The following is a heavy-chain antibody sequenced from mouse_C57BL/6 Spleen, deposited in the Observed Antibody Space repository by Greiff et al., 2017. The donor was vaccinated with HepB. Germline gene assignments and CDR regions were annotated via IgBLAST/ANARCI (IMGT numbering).Heavy chain of an antibody. D-gene: IGHD2-2*01. CDR2: IDPSDSYT. CDR1: GYTFTSYW. V-gene: IGHV1-69*01. CDR3: ARAVTTDYAMDY. Sequence: VQLQQPGAELVMPGASVKLSCKASGYTFTSYWMHWVKQRPGQGLEWIGEIDPSDSYTNYNQKFKGKSTLTVDKSSSTADMQLSSLTSEDSAVYYCARAVTTDYAMDYWGQGTSVTVSS. J-gene: IGHJ4*01.